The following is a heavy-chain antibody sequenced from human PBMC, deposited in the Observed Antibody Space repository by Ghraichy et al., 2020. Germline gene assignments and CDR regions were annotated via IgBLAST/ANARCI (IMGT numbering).Heavy chain of an antibody. J-gene: IGHJ4*02. CDR1: GGSFSGYY. V-gene: IGHV4-34*01. D-gene: IGHD2-15*01. CDR2: INHSGST. CDR3: ARASVVAADY. Sequence: SETLSLTCAVYGGSFSGYYWSWIRQPPGKGLEWIGEINHSGSTNYNPSLKSRVTISVDTSKNQFSLKLSPVTAADTAVYYCARASVVAADYWGQGTLVTVSS.